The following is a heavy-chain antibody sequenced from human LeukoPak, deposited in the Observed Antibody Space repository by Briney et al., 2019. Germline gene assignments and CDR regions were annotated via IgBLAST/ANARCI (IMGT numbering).Heavy chain of an antibody. D-gene: IGHD3-22*01. CDR1: GYTFSGTGWY. CDR3: ARELSNYYDSSVGMDV. CDR2: INPNSGGT. J-gene: IGHJ6*02. Sequence: ASVKVSCKASGYTFSGTGWYLYWLRQAPGQGLEWMGWINPNSGGTNYAQKFQGRVTMTRDTSISTAYMELSRLRSDDTAVYYCARELSNYYDSSVGMDVWGQGTTVTVSS. V-gene: IGHV1-2*02.